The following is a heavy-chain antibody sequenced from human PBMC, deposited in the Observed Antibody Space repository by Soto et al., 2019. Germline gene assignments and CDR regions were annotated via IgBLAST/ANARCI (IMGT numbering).Heavy chain of an antibody. V-gene: IGHV3-23*01. CDR3: AKDTSSSPYYMDV. D-gene: IGHD2-2*01. J-gene: IGHJ6*03. CDR2: ITGSTGTT. Sequence: EVQVLESGGGSVQPGGSLRLSCAASGFTFSNFAMSWVRHAPGKGLEWVSEITGSTGTTYNADSVKGRFIISRGNSKNTVHLQMNSLRAEDTAVYYCAKDTSSSPYYMDVWGKGTTVTVSS. CDR1: GFTFSNFA.